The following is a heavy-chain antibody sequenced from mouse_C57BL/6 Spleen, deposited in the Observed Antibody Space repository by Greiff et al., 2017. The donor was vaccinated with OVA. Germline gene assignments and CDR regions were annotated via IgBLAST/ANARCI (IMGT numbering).Heavy chain of an antibody. CDR1: GFTFSSYT. D-gene: IGHD2-1*01. CDR3: ARDDYGNHYFDY. J-gene: IGHJ2*01. CDR2: ISGGGGNT. Sequence: EVNVVESGGGLVKPGGSLKLSCAASGFTFSSYTMSWVRQTPEKRLEWVATISGGGGNTYYPDSVKGRFTISRDNAKNTLYLQMSSLRSEDTALYYCARDDYGNHYFDYWGQGTTLTVSS. V-gene: IGHV5-9*01.